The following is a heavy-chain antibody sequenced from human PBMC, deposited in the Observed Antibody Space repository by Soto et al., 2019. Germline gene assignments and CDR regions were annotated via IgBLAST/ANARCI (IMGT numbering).Heavy chain of an antibody. CDR1: GGTFSSYR. Sequence: SVKPSCKASGGTFSSYRINCVRQAPGQGLEWVGGIVPIYRTADYAQKFQGRVTITADESARTSYMELRSLKSQGTAVYYCVRVAGYYNYSYYGMDVWGQGTTVTVSS. CDR3: VRVAGYYNYSYYGMDV. D-gene: IGHD3-22*01. J-gene: IGHJ6*02. V-gene: IGHV1-69*13. CDR2: IVPIYRTA.